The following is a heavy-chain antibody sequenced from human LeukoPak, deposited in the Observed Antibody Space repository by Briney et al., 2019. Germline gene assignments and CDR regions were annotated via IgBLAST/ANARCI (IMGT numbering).Heavy chain of an antibody. CDR3: ARDLTVVGATQGDY. CDR1: GYTFTGYY. V-gene: IGHV1-2*02. CDR2: INPNSGGT. J-gene: IGHJ4*02. D-gene: IGHD1-26*01. Sequence: ASVKVSCKASGYTFTGYYMHWVRQAPGQGREWMGWINPNSGGTNYAQKLQGRVTMTRDTSISTAYMELSRLRSDDTAVYYCARDLTVVGATQGDYWGQGTLVTVSS.